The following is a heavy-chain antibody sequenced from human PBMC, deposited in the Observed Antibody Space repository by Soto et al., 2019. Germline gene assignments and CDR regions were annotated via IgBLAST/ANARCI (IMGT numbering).Heavy chain of an antibody. CDR1: GFTFSGYW. CDR3: ATVFEH. V-gene: IGHV3-74*01. Sequence: EVQLVESGGGSVQPGGSLRLSCVASGFTFSGYWMHWVRQVPGKGLVWVAGVDSDGSGKTYADSVKGRFTISRANAKNTLYLQMNSLRVEDTAVYYCATVFEHWGQGIPVTVSS. CDR2: VDSDGSGK. J-gene: IGHJ4*02.